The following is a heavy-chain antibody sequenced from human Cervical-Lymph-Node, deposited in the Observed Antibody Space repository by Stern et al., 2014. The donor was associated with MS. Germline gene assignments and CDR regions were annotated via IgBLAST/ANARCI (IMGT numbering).Heavy chain of an antibody. Sequence: EVQLVASGGGLVQPGGSLRLSCAASGFTFSTYWMTWVRQAQGKGLEWVANIQPDGSDKYYVASLKGRVTISRSNTKNSLYLQMNSLRAEDTAVYYCARRIQPFDYWGQGTLVTVSS. CDR3: ARRIQPFDY. CDR1: GFTFSTYW. J-gene: IGHJ4*02. CDR2: IQPDGSDK. V-gene: IGHV3-7*01. D-gene: IGHD5-18*01.